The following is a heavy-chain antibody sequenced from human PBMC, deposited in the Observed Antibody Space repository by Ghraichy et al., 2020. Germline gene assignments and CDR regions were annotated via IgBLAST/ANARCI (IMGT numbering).Heavy chain of an antibody. V-gene: IGHV3-74*01. Sequence: GGSLRLSCEASGFTFSSNWMHWVRQPPGKGLVWVSRSNSDGSSTSYADSVKGRFTISRDSAKSTLYLQMNSLRAEDTAVYYCAREGVAAARYGMDVWGQGTTLTVSS. CDR3: AREGVAAARYGMDV. CDR1: GFTFSSNW. CDR2: SNSDGSST. D-gene: IGHD6-13*01. J-gene: IGHJ6*02.